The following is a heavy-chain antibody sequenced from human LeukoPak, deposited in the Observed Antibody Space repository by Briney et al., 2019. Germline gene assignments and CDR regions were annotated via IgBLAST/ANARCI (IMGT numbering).Heavy chain of an antibody. CDR1: GFTFSSYG. J-gene: IGHJ4*02. Sequence: GGSLRLSCAASGFTFSSYGMHWVRQAPGKGLEWVAVISYDGSNKYYADSVKGRFTISRDNSKNTLYLRMNSLRAEDTAVYYCARETGRGYSYGSAYFDYWGQGTLVTVSS. V-gene: IGHV3-30*03. CDR3: ARETGRGYSYGSAYFDY. CDR2: ISYDGSNK. D-gene: IGHD5-18*01.